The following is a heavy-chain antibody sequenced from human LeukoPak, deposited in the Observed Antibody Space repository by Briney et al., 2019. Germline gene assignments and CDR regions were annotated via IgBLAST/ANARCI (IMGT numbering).Heavy chain of an antibody. J-gene: IGHJ4*02. Sequence: SETLSLTCTVSGGSISSSSYYWGWIRQPPGKGLEWIGSIYYSGSTYYNPSLKSRVTISVDTSKNQFSLKLSSVTAADTAVYYCARDNGPQQQLPPFDYWGQGTLVTVSS. D-gene: IGHD6-13*01. CDR2: IYYSGST. CDR3: ARDNGPQQQLPPFDY. V-gene: IGHV4-39*07. CDR1: GGSISSSSYY.